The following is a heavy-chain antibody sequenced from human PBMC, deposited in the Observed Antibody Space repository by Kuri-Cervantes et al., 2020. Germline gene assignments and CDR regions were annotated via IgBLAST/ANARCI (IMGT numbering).Heavy chain of an antibody. Sequence: GSLRLSCAVYGGSFSGYYWSWIRQPPGKGLEWIGEINHSGSTNYNPSLKSRVTISVDTSKNQFSLKLSSVTAADTAVYYCARTDDSSGYSYFQHWGQGTLVTSPQ. J-gene: IGHJ1*01. V-gene: IGHV4-34*01. CDR1: GGSFSGYY. D-gene: IGHD3-22*01. CDR3: ARTDDSSGYSYFQH. CDR2: INHSGST.